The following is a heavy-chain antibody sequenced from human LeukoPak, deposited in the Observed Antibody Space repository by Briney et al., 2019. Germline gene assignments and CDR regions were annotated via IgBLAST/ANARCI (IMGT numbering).Heavy chain of an antibody. CDR2: IYASGSA. V-gene: IGHV4-59*02. D-gene: IGHD6-19*01. Sequence: PSETLSLTCAVSGGSVSGHYWDWIRQPPGKGLEWIGYIYASGSANYHPSLKSRVAISLDTSQNHVSLRLTSVTAEDTAVYYCVREAPGGSGWTYFDFWGQGSLVTVSS. J-gene: IGHJ4*02. CDR1: GGSVSGHY. CDR3: VREAPGGSGWTYFDF.